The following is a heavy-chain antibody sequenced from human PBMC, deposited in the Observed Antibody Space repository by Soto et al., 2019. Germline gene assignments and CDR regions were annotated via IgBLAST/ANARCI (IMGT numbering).Heavy chain of an antibody. V-gene: IGHV1-18*01. J-gene: IGHJ6*02. CDR2: ISAYNGNT. CDR1: GYTFTSYG. Sequence: QAQLVQSGAEVKKPGASVKVSCKASGYTFTSYGISWVRQAPGQGLEWMGWISAYNGNTNYAQKLQGRVTMTTDTPTSRADMELMSLRSDDTAVYYCARDTGYCSGGSCYSGYYGMDVWGQGTTVTVSS. D-gene: IGHD2-15*01. CDR3: ARDTGYCSGGSCYSGYYGMDV.